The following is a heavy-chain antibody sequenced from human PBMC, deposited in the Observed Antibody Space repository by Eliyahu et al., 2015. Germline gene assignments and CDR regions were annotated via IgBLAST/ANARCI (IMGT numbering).Heavy chain of an antibody. D-gene: IGHD3-22*01. Sequence: QVQLQESGPGLVKPSETLSLTCXVSGYSISSGYYWGWIRXPPGKGLEWIGXIYHSGSTYYNPSLKSRVTISVDTSKNQFSLKLSSVTAADTAVYYCARDRRTMIVSGEFDYWGQGTLVTVSS. CDR2: IYHSGST. J-gene: IGHJ4*02. CDR3: ARDRRTMIVSGEFDY. V-gene: IGHV4-38-2*02. CDR1: GYSISSGYY.